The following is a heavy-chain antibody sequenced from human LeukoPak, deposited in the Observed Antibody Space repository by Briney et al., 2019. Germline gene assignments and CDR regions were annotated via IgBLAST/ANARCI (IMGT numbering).Heavy chain of an antibody. V-gene: IGHV4-30-2*01. Sequence: NASETLSLTCTVSGGSISSGGYSWSWIRQPPGKGLEWIGYIYHSGSTYYNPSLKSRVTISVDRSKNQFSLKLSSVTAADTAVYYCASSYYYDSSGYYPNVPFDYWGQGTLVTVSS. D-gene: IGHD3-22*01. CDR1: GGSISSGGYS. CDR3: ASSYYYDSSGYYPNVPFDY. CDR2: IYHSGST. J-gene: IGHJ4*02.